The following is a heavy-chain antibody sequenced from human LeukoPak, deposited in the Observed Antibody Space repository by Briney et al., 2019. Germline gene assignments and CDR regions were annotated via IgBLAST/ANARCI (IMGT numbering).Heavy chain of an antibody. CDR1: GGSFSGYY. CDR3: ATSYCSSTSRYPYYGMDV. CDR2: INHSGST. Sequence: PSETLSLTCAVYGGSFSGYYWSWIRQPPGKGLEWIGEINHSGSTNYNPSLKSRVTISVDTSKNQFSLKLSSVTAADTAVYYCATSYCSSTSRYPYYGMDVWGQGTTVTVSS. D-gene: IGHD2-2*01. V-gene: IGHV4-34*01. J-gene: IGHJ6*02.